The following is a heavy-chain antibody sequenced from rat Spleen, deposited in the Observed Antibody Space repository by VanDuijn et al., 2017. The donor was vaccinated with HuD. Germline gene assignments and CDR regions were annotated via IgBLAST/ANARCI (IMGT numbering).Heavy chain of an antibody. Sequence: QVQLKESGPGLVQPSQTLSLTCTVSGFSLTGNNVHWVRQPPGKGLEWMGRRRYDGDTYYNSALKSRLSISRDTSKNQVSLRMNRLQTDDTAIYECTKQTTTRVMDAWGQGASCTVSS. V-gene: IGHV2S30*01. D-gene: IGHD1-10*01. CDR3: TKQTTTRVMDA. J-gene: IGHJ4*01. CDR1: GFSLTGNN. CDR2: RRYDGDT.